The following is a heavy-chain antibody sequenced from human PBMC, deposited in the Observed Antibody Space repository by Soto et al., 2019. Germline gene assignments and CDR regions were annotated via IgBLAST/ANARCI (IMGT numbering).Heavy chain of an antibody. J-gene: IGHJ3*02. D-gene: IGHD6-13*01. CDR2: IYYSGST. CDR3: AGGRQQLVNHDAFDI. Sequence: QVQLQESGPGLVKPSETLSLTCTVSGGSISSYYWSWIRQPPGKGLEWIGYIYYSGSTNYNPSLKSRVTISVATSKNQFSLKLSSVTAADTAVYYCAGGRQQLVNHDAFDIWGQGTMVTVSS. CDR1: GGSISSYY. V-gene: IGHV4-59*01.